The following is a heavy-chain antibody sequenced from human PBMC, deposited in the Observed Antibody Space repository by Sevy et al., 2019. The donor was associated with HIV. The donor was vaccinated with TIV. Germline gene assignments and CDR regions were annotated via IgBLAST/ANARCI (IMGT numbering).Heavy chain of an antibody. CDR3: ATTKDYYDSSGYPFDY. V-gene: IGHV1-24*01. Sequence: ASVKVSCKVSGYTLTEFSMHWVRQAPGKGLEWMGTFDPEDGETIYAQKFQGRVTMTEDTYTDTAYMGLSSLRSEDTAVYYCATTKDYYDSSGYPFDYWGQGTLVTVSS. CDR2: FDPEDGET. D-gene: IGHD3-22*01. CDR1: GYTLTEFS. J-gene: IGHJ4*02.